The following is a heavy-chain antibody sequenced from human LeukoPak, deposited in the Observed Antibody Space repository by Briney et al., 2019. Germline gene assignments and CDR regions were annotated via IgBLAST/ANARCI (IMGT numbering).Heavy chain of an antibody. V-gene: IGHV1-69*05. Sequence: GSSVKVSCKASGGTFSSYAISWVRQAPGQGLEWMGRIIPIFGTANYAQKFQGRVTITTDESTSTAYMELSSPRSEDTAVYYCARVVAIAAALGYWGQGTLVTVSS. CDR2: IIPIFGTA. CDR3: ARVVAIAAALGY. CDR1: GGTFSSYA. J-gene: IGHJ4*02. D-gene: IGHD6-13*01.